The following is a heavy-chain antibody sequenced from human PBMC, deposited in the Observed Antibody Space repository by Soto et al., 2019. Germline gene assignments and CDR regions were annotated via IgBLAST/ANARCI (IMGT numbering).Heavy chain of an antibody. CDR3: ARVAKPPSSHYHAF. V-gene: IGHV1-18*01. D-gene: IGHD1-26*01. CDR1: GYTFTSYG. Sequence: ASVKVSCKASGYTFTSYGISWVRQAPGQGLEWMGWISAYNGNTNYAQKLQGRVTMTTDTSTSTAYMELRSLRSDDTAVYYCARVAKPPSSHYHAFCGHGTLVTV. J-gene: IGHJ4*01. CDR2: ISAYNGNT.